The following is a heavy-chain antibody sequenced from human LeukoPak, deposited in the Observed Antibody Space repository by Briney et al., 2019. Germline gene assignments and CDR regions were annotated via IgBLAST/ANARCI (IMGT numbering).Heavy chain of an antibody. Sequence: SVKVSCKASGFTFTSSAVQWVRQARGQRLEWIGWIVVGSGNTNYAQKFQERVTITRDMSTSTAYMELSSLTSEDTAVYFCVGGAPNWGFDFWGQGTLVTVSS. CDR3: VGGAPNWGFDF. V-gene: IGHV1-58*01. CDR1: GFTFTSSA. J-gene: IGHJ4*02. CDR2: IVVGSGNT. D-gene: IGHD7-27*01.